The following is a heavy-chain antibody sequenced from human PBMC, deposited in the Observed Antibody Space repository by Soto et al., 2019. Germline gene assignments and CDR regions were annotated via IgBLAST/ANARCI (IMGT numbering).Heavy chain of an antibody. Sequence: GGSLRLSCAASGFTFSKYWFHWVRQAPGKGLMWVSRIDPYDTGITYADSVKGRFTISRDNARNTLYLQMDSLTAEDTAVYYCARDMTGADDYLGQGTLVTVSS. D-gene: IGHD3-9*01. CDR3: ARDMTGADDY. CDR2: IDPYDTGI. CDR1: GFTFSKYW. V-gene: IGHV3-74*01. J-gene: IGHJ4*02.